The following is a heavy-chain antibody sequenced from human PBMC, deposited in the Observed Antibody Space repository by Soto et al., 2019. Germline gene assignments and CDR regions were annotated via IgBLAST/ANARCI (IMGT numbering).Heavy chain of an antibody. CDR3: ARRRQFTSYYYYYGMDV. Sequence: QVQLQQWGAGLLKPSETLSLTCAVYGGSFSGYYWSWIRQPPGKGLEWIGEINHSGRTNYNPSLKSRVTISVDTSKNQFSLKLSSVTAADTAVYYCARRRQFTSYYYYYGMDVWGQGTTVTVSS. J-gene: IGHJ6*02. V-gene: IGHV4-34*01. D-gene: IGHD6-19*01. CDR2: INHSGRT. CDR1: GGSFSGYY.